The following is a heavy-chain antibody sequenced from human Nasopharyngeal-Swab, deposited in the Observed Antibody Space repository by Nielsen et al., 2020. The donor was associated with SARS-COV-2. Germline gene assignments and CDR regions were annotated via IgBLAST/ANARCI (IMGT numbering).Heavy chain of an antibody. CDR3: ARERGGGYGDY. J-gene: IGHJ4*02. D-gene: IGHD5-12*01. Sequence: GESLKISCAASGFNFSRYGVHWVRQAPGKGLDWVATLSSDARSEFYGDSVRGRFTISRDNSKNTLYVQMNSLRPEDTAVYYCARERGGGYGDYWGQGTLVTVSS. V-gene: IGHV3-30*04. CDR2: LSSDARSE. CDR1: GFNFSRYG.